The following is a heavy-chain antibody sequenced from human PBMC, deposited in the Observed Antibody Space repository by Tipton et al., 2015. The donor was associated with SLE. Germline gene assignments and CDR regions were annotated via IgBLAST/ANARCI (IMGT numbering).Heavy chain of an antibody. J-gene: IGHJ4*02. D-gene: IGHD5-12*01. Sequence: VQLVQSGGGLTQPGGSLRLSCVASGFSVSSNYMSWVRQAPGKGLEWVSVIYSAGDTYYPDSVKGRLTISRDNSKNTLYLQMNSLRAEDAAVYYCTGTSFSGSKLDYWGQGTLVTVSS. CDR1: GFSVSSNY. CDR3: TGTSFSGSKLDY. CDR2: IYSAGDT. V-gene: IGHV3-53*01.